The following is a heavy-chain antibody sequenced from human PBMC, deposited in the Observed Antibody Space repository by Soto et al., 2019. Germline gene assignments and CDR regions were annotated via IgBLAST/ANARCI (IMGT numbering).Heavy chain of an antibody. J-gene: IGHJ6*02. CDR1: GLTFSSYG. D-gene: IGHD3-3*01. Sequence: PGGSLRLSCAASGLTFSSYGMHWVRQAPGKGLEWVAVIWYDGSNKYYADSVKGRFTISRDNSKNTLYLQMNSLRAEDTAVYYCARGQWYYDFWSGYPSSMDVWGQGTTVTVSS. CDR3: ARGQWYYDFWSGYPSSMDV. V-gene: IGHV3-33*01. CDR2: IWYDGSNK.